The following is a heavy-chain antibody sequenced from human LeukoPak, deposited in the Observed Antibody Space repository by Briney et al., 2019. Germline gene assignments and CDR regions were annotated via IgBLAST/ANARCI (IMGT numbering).Heavy chain of an antibody. CDR1: GGSISSSNW. V-gene: IGHV4-4*02. CDR2: IYHSGST. J-gene: IGHJ4*02. CDR3: ARDFGSSGWYYFDY. D-gene: IGHD6-19*01. Sequence: SETLSLTCAVSGGSISSSNWWSWVRQPPGKGLEWIGEIYHSGSTNYNPSLKSRATISVDTSKNQFSLKLSSVTAADTAVYYCARDFGSSGWYYFDYWGQGTLVTVSS.